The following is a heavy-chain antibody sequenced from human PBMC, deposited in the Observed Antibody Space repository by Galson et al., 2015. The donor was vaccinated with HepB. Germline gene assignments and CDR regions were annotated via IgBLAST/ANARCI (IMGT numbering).Heavy chain of an antibody. V-gene: IGHV3-23*01. J-gene: IGHJ4*02. CDR1: GFTFSSYA. D-gene: IGHD3-10*01. CDR2: ISGSGGST. CDR3: AKDRRISGWFGELGRQANDY. Sequence: SLRLSCAASGFTFSSYAMSWVRQAPGKGLEWVSAISGSGGSTYYADSVKGRFTISRDNSKNTLYLQMNSLRAEDTAVYYCAKDRRISGWFGELGRQANDYWGQGTLVTVSS.